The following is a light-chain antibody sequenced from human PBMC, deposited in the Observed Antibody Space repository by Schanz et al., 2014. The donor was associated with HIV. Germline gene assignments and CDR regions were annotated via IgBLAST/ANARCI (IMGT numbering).Light chain of an antibody. Sequence: DIQMTQSPSPLSASVGDTVTITCRASQDIRDDLGWYQQKPGRAPKRLIYGASSLQSGVPSRFRASGSETDFTLTISSLQPDDYATYYCLQYHAYPWTFGQGTNVDVK. J-gene: IGKJ1*01. V-gene: IGKV1-17*01. CDR3: LQYHAYPWT. CDR1: QDIRDD. CDR2: GAS.